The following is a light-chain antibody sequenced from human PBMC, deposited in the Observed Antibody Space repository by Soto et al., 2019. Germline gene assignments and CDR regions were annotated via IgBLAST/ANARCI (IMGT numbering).Light chain of an antibody. J-gene: IGKJ1*01. V-gene: IGKV3-11*01. CDR2: QTS. CDR3: HQRQSWPRT. Sequence: EIALAQSPGTLSSFPGDRVTLSCRASQYINTRLAWYQHRPGQAPRLLIYQTSIRAAGIPARFSASGSGTDFTLTISDVQPEDFALYYCHQRQSWPRTFGQGTKVDIK. CDR1: QYINTR.